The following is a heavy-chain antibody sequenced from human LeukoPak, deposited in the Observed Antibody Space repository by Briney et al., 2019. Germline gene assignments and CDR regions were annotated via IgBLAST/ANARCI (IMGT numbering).Heavy chain of an antibody. D-gene: IGHD6-19*01. V-gene: IGHV3-21*01. CDR1: GFTLSSYS. CDR3: AREGQWLEFDY. Sequence: GGSLRLSFAAPGFTLSSYSRNWVRQAPGKGLGWVSSISSSSSYIYYADSVKGRFTISRDNAKNSLYLQMNSLRAEDTAVYYCAREGQWLEFDYWGQGTLATVSS. J-gene: IGHJ4*02. CDR2: ISSSSSYI.